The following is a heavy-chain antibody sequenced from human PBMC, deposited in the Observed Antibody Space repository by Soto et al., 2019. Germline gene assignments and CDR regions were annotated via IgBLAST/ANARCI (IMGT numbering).Heavy chain of an antibody. Sequence: QVQLVQSGAEVKKPGASVKVSCKASGYTFTSYGISWVRQAPGQGLEWMGWISAYNGNTNYAQKLQGRVTMTTDTSTSTAYMELRSLRSDDTAVYYCARVDTAMVTNYYCGMDVWGQRTTVTVSS. J-gene: IGHJ6*02. CDR2: ISAYNGNT. CDR3: ARVDTAMVTNYYCGMDV. V-gene: IGHV1-18*04. CDR1: GYTFTSYG. D-gene: IGHD5-18*01.